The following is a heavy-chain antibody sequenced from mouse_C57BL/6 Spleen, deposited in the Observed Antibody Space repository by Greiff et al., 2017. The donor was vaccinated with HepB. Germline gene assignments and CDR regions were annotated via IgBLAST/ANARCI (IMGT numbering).Heavy chain of an antibody. CDR1: GYAFSSYW. CDR2: IYPGDGDT. CDR3: ASSFYGYDGYYFDY. V-gene: IGHV1-80*01. D-gene: IGHD2-9*01. J-gene: IGHJ2*01. Sequence: VQLQQSGAELVKPGASVKISCKASGYAFSSYWMNWVKQRPGKGLEWIGQIYPGDGDTNYNGKFKGKATLTADKSSSTAYMQLSSLTSEDSAVYFCASSFYGYDGYYFDYWGQGTTLTVSS.